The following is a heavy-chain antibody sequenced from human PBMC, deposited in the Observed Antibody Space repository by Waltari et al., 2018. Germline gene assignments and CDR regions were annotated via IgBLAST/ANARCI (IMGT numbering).Heavy chain of an antibody. D-gene: IGHD5-12*01. V-gene: IGHV4-39*01. CDR2: IYYSGST. J-gene: IGHJ6*03. CDR3: AREVPRNGYIGLIYYYMDV. Sequence: QLQLQESGPGLVKPSETLSLTCTVSGGSLSSSSYFWAWIRQPPGKGVEWIGSIYYSGSTYYNLSLKSRVTISVDRSTNQVSLKLTSVTAADTAVYFCAREVPRNGYIGLIYYYMDVWGKGTTVTVSS. CDR1: GGSLSSSSYF.